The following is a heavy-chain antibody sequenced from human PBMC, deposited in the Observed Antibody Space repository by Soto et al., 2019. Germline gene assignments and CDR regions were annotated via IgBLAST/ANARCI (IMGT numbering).Heavy chain of an antibody. V-gene: IGHV4-31*03. CDR3: ARRRDGYNYPFYFDY. CDR2: IYYSGST. Sequence: PSETLSLTCTVSGGSISSGGYYWSWIRQHPGKGLEWIGYIYYSGSTYYNPSLKSRVTISVDTSKNQFSLKLSSVTAADTAVYYCARRRDGYNYPFYFDYWGQGTLVTVSS. J-gene: IGHJ4*02. CDR1: GGSISSGGYY. D-gene: IGHD5-12*01.